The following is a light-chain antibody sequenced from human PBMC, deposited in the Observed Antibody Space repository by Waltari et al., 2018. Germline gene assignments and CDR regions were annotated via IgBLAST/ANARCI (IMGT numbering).Light chain of an antibody. CDR2: HGS. V-gene: IGKV1-33*01. Sequence: IQMTQSLYSLSASVADTVNITWQASQDITNFLNWYQQKQGQAPKVLIYHGSKWEKGVQVSFSGSGSGTHCTLTITILQPEDIATYYCQQYDHVQDTFGQGTRVEIK. CDR3: QQYDHVQDT. CDR1: QDITNF. J-gene: IGKJ2*01.